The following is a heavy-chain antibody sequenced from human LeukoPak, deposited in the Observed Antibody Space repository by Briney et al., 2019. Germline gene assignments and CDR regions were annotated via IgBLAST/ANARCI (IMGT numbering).Heavy chain of an antibody. J-gene: IGHJ4*02. D-gene: IGHD5-12*01. CDR1: GFTFTSYG. V-gene: IGHV1-18*01. CDR2: ISANNGDR. Sequence: ASVKVSCKASGFTFTSYGFTWVRQAPGHGLEWMGWISANNGDRHHAQSVQDRVTLTTDTSTSTAYMVLSSVRSDDTGVYYCVRKGRQVALDSWGQGTLVTVSS. CDR3: VRKGRQVALDS.